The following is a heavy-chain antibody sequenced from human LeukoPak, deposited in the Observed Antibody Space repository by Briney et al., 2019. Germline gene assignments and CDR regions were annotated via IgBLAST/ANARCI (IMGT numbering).Heavy chain of an antibody. CDR3: AGRLWRRDGYNLSAFDI. D-gene: IGHD5-24*01. CDR2: INHSGST. Sequence: SETLSLTCAVYGGSFSGYYWSWIRQPPGKGLEWIGEINHSGSTNYNPSLKSRVTISVDTSKNQFSLKLSSVTAADTAVYYCAGRLWRRDGYNLSAFDIWGQGTMVTVSS. CDR1: GGSFSGYY. J-gene: IGHJ3*02. V-gene: IGHV4-34*01.